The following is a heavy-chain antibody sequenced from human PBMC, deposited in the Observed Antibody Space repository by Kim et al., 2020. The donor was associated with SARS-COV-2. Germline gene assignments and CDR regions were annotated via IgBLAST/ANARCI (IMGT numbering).Heavy chain of an antibody. V-gene: IGHV3-23*01. D-gene: IGHD3-22*01. CDR1: GFIFSSYA. CDR2: ISGSGGCT. Sequence: GGSLRLSCAASGFIFSSYAMSWVRQAPGKGLEWVSAISGSGGCTYYADSVKGRFTISRDNSKNTLYLQMNRLRAEDTAVYYCAKKEFVTMIGVVITSIDFCGER. CDR3: AKKEFVTMIGVVITSIDF. J-gene: IGHJ6*04.